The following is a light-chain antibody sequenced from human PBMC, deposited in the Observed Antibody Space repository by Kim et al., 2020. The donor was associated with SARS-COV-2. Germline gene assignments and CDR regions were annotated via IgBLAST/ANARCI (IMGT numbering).Light chain of an antibody. J-gene: IGKJ1*01. Sequence: LSPGESATLSCRASQSVSSPVAWYQHKFGQAPRLLIYDASNRATGIPARFSGSGSVTDFTLTISSLEPEDFAVYYCQQRNIWPRTFGQGTKVDIK. CDR1: QSVSSP. V-gene: IGKV3-11*01. CDR2: DAS. CDR3: QQRNIWPRT.